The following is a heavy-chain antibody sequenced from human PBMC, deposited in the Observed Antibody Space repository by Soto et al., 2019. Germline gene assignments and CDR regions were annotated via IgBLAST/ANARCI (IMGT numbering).Heavy chain of an antibody. CDR2: IYYSGST. Sequence: QVQLQESGPGLVKPSQTLSLTCTVSGGSISSGDYYWSWIRQPPGKGLEWIGYIYYSGSTYYNPSLKSRVTISVDTSKNQFSLKLSSVTAADTAVYYCARGSVDTAMGRLRGLDYWGQGTLVTVSS. D-gene: IGHD5-18*01. J-gene: IGHJ4*02. V-gene: IGHV4-30-4*01. CDR1: GGSISSGDYY. CDR3: ARGSVDTAMGRLRGLDY.